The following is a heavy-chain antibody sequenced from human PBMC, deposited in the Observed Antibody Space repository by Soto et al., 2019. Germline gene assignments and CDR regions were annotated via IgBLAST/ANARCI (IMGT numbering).Heavy chain of an antibody. CDR3: ARASAGYYDFCSGYSLGYYYYGMDV. J-gene: IGHJ6*02. Sequence: SETLSLTCTVSGGSVSSGSYYWSWIRQPPGKGQEWIGYIYYSGSTNYNPSLKSRVTISVDTSKNQFSLKLSSVTAADTAVYYCARASAGYYDFCSGYSLGYYYYGMDVWGQGTPVTVSS. CDR2: IYYSGST. CDR1: GGSVSSGSYY. V-gene: IGHV4-61*01. D-gene: IGHD3-3*01.